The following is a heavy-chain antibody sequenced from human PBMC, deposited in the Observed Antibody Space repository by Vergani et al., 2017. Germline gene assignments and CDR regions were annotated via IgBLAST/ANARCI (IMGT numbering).Heavy chain of an antibody. Sequence: QVQLVESGGGVVQPGRSLRLSCAASGFTFSSYGMHWVRQAPGKGLEWVAVIWYDGSNKYYADSVKGRFAISRDNSKNTLYLQMNSLRAEDTAVYYCARDNTLGAIGSGYYIYYYYYGMDVWGQGTTVTVSS. CDR3: ARDNTLGAIGSGYYIYYYYYGMDV. D-gene: IGHD3-22*01. CDR1: GFTFSSYG. J-gene: IGHJ6*02. V-gene: IGHV3-33*01. CDR2: IWYDGSNK.